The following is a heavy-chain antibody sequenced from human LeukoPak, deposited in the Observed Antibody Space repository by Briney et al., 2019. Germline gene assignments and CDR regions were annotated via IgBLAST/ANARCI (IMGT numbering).Heavy chain of an antibody. D-gene: IGHD3-10*01. V-gene: IGHV4-4*07. CDR1: GGSISSFY. Sequence: SETLSLTCTVSGGSISSFYWSWIRQPAGKGLEWIGHIYTTGSTNYNPSLKSRVTMSVDTSRNQLSLKLSSVTAADTAVYYCARDRPPYYYGSGSFFDFWGQGALVTVSS. J-gene: IGHJ4*02. CDR2: IYTTGST. CDR3: ARDRPPYYYGSGSFFDF.